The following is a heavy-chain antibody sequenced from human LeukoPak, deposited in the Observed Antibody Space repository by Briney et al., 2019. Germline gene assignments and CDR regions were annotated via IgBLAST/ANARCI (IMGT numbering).Heavy chain of an antibody. CDR1: GGTFSSYA. V-gene: IGHV1-69*04. J-gene: IGHJ4*02. Sequence: SVKVSCKASGGTFSSYAISWVRQAPGQGLEWMGRIIPILGIANYAQKFQGRVTITADKSTSTAYMELSSLRSEDTAVYYCAREEGGGGYYAYYFDYWGQGTLVTVSS. CDR3: AREEGGGGYYAYYFDY. CDR2: IIPILGIA. D-gene: IGHD1-26*01.